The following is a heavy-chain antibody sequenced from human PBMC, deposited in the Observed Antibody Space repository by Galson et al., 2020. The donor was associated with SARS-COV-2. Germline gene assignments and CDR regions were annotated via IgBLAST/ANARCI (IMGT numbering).Heavy chain of an antibody. Sequence: ASVKVPCKASGYTFTSYGISSVRQAPGQRLERMGWISAYNDNTKSAQQLQGRVTMTTDTSTATAYMELRSLRSDDTAVFYCARTDTIEYYYGSGTEPLVDYWGQGTLVTVSS. V-gene: IGHV1-18*01. J-gene: IGHJ4*02. CDR3: ARTDTIEYYYGSGTEPLVDY. D-gene: IGHD3-10*01. CDR2: ISAYNDNT. CDR1: GYTFTSYG.